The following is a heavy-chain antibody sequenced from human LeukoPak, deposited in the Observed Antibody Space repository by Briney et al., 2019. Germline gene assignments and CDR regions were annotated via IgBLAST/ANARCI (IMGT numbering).Heavy chain of an antibody. V-gene: IGHV4-34*01. CDR2: INHSGST. CDR1: GGSFSGYY. CDR3: ARGAPGLWLRRFDP. D-gene: IGHD5-18*01. J-gene: IGHJ5*02. Sequence: SETLSLTCAVYGGSFSGYYWSWIRQPPGKGLEWIGEINHSGSTNYNPSLKSRVTISVDTSKNQFSLKLSSVTAADTAVYYCARGAPGLWLRRFDPWGQGTLVTVSS.